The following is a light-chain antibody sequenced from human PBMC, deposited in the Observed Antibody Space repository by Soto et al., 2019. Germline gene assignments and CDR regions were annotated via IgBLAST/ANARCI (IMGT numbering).Light chain of an antibody. Sequence: SALTQPPSASGSPGQSVAISCTGTSSDVGAYNYVAWYQQHPGKVPKLMIYEVSKRPSGVPDRFSGSKSGNTASLTVSGLQADDEADYYCSSYAGSDVFVFGTGTRSPS. CDR1: SSDVGAYNY. CDR2: EVS. J-gene: IGLJ1*01. CDR3: SSYAGSDVFV. V-gene: IGLV2-8*01.